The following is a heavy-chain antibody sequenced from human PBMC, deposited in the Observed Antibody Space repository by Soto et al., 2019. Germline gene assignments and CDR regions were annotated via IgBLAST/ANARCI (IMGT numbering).Heavy chain of an antibody. CDR2: IFYNGNT. Sequence: SEILSLTCIVSGGSISRSNYNWGWIRQSPGKGLEWIGSIFYNGNTYYNPSLQSRVFISADTSKNQFSLDLTSVTAADTAVYYCARIASQHRNVAYYDVLAFWAQGTTVPVSS. D-gene: IGHD2-2*01. CDR1: GGSISRSNYN. CDR3: ARIASQHRNVAYYDVLAF. J-gene: IGHJ6*02. V-gene: IGHV4-39*01.